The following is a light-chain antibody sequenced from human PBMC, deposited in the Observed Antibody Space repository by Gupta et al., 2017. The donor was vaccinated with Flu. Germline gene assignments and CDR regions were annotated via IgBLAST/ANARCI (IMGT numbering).Light chain of an antibody. CDR3: DAVDASRSDGV. CDR2: YNS. V-gene: IGLV1-51*01. Sequence: FFWYHQHPGPAPSLLIYYNSKRLSAAPARFSGSKSATSATMSTTCLQVGDEADYYCDAVDASRSDGVFGGGTKRTVL. J-gene: IGLJ3*02.